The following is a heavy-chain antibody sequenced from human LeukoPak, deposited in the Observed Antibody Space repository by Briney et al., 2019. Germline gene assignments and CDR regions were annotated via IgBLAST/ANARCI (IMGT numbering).Heavy chain of an antibody. Sequence: PGGSLRLSCAASGFTFSNYVMHWVRQAPGKGLEWVATISSDGSPKSYADSVKGRLTISRDNSKNTVYLQMNSLRAEDTAVYYCAKDHLNRGWSYFDSWGQGTLVTVSS. CDR3: AKDHLNRGWSYFDS. V-gene: IGHV3-33*06. D-gene: IGHD6-19*01. J-gene: IGHJ4*02. CDR2: ISSDGSPK. CDR1: GFTFSNYV.